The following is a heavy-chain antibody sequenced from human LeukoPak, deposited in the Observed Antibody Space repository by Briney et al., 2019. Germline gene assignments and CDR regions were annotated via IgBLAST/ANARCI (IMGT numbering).Heavy chain of an antibody. Sequence: ASVKVSCKASGYTFTGYYMHWVRQAPGQGLEWMGWVNPNSGGTNYAQKFQGRVTMTRDTSISTAYMELSRLRSDDTAVYYCARDSARDTAMVFLDYYYYMDVWGKGTTVTISS. CDR3: ARDSARDTAMVFLDYYYYMDV. V-gene: IGHV1-2*02. D-gene: IGHD5-18*01. J-gene: IGHJ6*03. CDR2: VNPNSGGT. CDR1: GYTFTGYY.